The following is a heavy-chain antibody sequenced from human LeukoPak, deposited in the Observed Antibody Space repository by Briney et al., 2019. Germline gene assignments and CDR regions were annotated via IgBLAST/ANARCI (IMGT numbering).Heavy chain of an antibody. D-gene: IGHD1-26*01. CDR1: GLTFDDHD. Sequence: GRSLRLSCAASGLTFDDHDWHWVRQAPGKGLEWVSGISWSGESIGYADSVKGRFTISRDDTKNSLYLQMNSLRAEDTALYYCAKDREWELLGFFDYWGQGTLVTVSS. J-gene: IGHJ4*02. CDR2: ISWSGESI. V-gene: IGHV3-9*01. CDR3: AKDREWELLGFFDY.